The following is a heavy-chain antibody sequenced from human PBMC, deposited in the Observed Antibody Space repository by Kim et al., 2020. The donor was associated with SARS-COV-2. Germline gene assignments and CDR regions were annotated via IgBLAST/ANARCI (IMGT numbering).Heavy chain of an antibody. Sequence: SETLSLTCTVSGGSISSGGYYWSWIRQHPGKGLEWIGYIYYSGSTYYNPSLKSRVTISVDTSKNQFSLKLSSVTAADTAVYYCARDSRADITMVRGGDYYGMDGWGQGTTVTVSS. CDR1: GGSISSGGYY. CDR3: ARDSRADITMVRGGDYYGMDG. D-gene: IGHD3-10*01. J-gene: IGHJ6*02. V-gene: IGHV4-31*03. CDR2: IYYSGST.